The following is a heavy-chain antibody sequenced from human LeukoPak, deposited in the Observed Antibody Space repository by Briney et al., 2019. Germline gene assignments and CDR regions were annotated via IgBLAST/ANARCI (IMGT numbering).Heavy chain of an antibody. CDR1: GITFSTYN. Sequence: GGSLRLSRAASGITFSTYNMNWVRQAPGKGLEWVSSITGSSSHTSYADSVRGRYSISRDNAKNSLYLQMDSLRAEDTAVYYCATSEGFMVRRVVIRFDYWGQGALVTVSS. D-gene: IGHD3-10*01. V-gene: IGHV3-21*01. CDR2: ITGSSSHT. J-gene: IGHJ4*02. CDR3: ATSEGFMVRRVVIRFDY.